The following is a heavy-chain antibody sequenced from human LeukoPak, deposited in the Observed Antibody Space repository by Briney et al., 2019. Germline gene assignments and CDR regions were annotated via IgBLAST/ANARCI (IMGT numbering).Heavy chain of an antibody. CDR3: ARVSWFDELPNY. J-gene: IGHJ4*02. D-gene: IGHD3-10*01. CDR1: GFTFSSYA. CDR2: LSIGGSRT. Sequence: GGSLRLSCAASGFTFSSYAMSWVRQAPGKGLEWVSSLSIGGSRTYYADSVKGRFTISRDNAKNSLYLQMNSLRAEDTAVYYCARVSWFDELPNYWGQGTLVSVSS. V-gene: IGHV3-21*01.